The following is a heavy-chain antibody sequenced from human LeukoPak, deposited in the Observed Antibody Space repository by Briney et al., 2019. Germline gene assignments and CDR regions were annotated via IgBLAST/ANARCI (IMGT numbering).Heavy chain of an antibody. V-gene: IGHV1-18*01. CDR3: ARGSPQVYSYGSLDY. Sequence: ASVKLSREASGYTFTSYGISWVPQAPGQGREWMGWITAYNGNTNYAQKLRGRVTMTTDTSTSTDYMELRSLRSDGTAVYYWARGSPQVYSYGSLDYWGQGNLVTVSS. J-gene: IGHJ4*02. CDR2: ITAYNGNT. D-gene: IGHD5-18*01. CDR1: GYTFTSYG.